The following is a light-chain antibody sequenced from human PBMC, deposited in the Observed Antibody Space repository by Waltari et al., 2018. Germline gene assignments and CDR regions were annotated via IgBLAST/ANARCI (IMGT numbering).Light chain of an antibody. CDR3: QQYNKWPYT. V-gene: IGKV3-15*01. CDR2: GAS. CDR1: QSISTN. Sequence: EIVMTQSPATLSVSPGERATLSCRASQSISTNLAWYQQKSGHAPSLLVYGASTRATGIPARFSGSGSGTEFSLTISSLQSEDFAVYYCQQYNKWPYTFGQGTKLEIK. J-gene: IGKJ2*01.